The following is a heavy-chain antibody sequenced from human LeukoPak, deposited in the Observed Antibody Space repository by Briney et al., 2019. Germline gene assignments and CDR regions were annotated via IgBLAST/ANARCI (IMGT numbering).Heavy chain of an antibody. CDR2: ITGSGTHT. V-gene: IGHV3-23*01. CDR1: GFTFNNYA. CDR3: AKRSATSSGYFDF. J-gene: IGHJ4*02. D-gene: IGHD3-22*01. Sequence: PGGSLRLSCTASGFTFNNYAMTWVRQAPGKGLEWVSAITGSGTHTNYADSVKGRFTISRDNSKNTIYLQMNSLRAEDTAIYYCAKRSATSSGYFDFWGRGTLVTVSS.